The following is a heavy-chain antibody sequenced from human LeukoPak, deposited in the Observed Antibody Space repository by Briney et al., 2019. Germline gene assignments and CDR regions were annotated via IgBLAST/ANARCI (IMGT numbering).Heavy chain of an antibody. D-gene: IGHD3-22*01. Sequence: ASVKVSCKASGYTFTSYYMHWVRQAPGQGLEWMGIINPSGGSTSYAQKFQGRVAMTRDTSTSTVYMELRSLRSDDTAVYFCATFVVTTMRGIYYFYYWGQGTLVPVSS. CDR3: ATFVVTTMRGIYYFYY. CDR2: INPSGGST. J-gene: IGHJ4*02. V-gene: IGHV1-46*01. CDR1: GYTFTSYY.